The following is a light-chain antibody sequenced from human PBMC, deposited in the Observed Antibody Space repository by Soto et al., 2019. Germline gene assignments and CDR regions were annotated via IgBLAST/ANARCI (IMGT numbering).Light chain of an antibody. V-gene: IGKV3-20*01. CDR2: DAS. CDR1: QSVSGNY. CDR3: QQYGSSPQT. J-gene: IGKJ1*01. Sequence: EIVLTQSPGTLSLSPGERATLSCSASQSVSGNYLTWYQHKPGQAPRLLIYDASTRATGIPDRFSGSGSGTDFTLTISRLEPEDFAVYYCQQYGSSPQTFGQGTKVDIK.